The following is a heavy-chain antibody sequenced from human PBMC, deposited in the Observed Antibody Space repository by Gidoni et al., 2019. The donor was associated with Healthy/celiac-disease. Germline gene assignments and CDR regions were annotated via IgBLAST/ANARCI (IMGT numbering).Heavy chain of an antibody. CDR3: ASSRSSGYYPDY. J-gene: IGHJ4*02. CDR2: IYYSGST. CDR1: GGSISSSSYY. Sequence: QLQLQESGPGLVKPSETLSLTCTVSGGSISSSSYYWGWLRQPPGKGLEWIGSIYYSGSTYYNPSLKSRVTISVDTSKNQFTLKLSSVTAADTAVYYCASSRSSGYYPDYWGQGTLVTVSS. V-gene: IGHV4-39*01. D-gene: IGHD3-22*01.